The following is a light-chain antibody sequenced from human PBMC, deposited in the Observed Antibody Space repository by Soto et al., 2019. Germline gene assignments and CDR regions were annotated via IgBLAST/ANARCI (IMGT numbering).Light chain of an antibody. CDR2: EVT. CDR1: SSDVGGYHY. CDR3: SSYTTTDTVV. J-gene: IGLJ2*01. Sequence: QSVLTQPASVSGSPGQSITISCTGTSSDVGGYHYVSWYQQHPGKAPKLMIYEVTNRPTGVSNRFSASKSGNTASLTISGLQAEDEAHYYCSSYTTTDTVVFGGGTKVTVL. V-gene: IGLV2-14*01.